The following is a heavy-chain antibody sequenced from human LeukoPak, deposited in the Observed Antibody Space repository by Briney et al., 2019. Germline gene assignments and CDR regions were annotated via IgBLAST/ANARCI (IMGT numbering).Heavy chain of an antibody. J-gene: IGHJ5*02. Sequence: SETLSLTCAVYGGSFSGYYWSWIRQPPGKGLEWVGEINHSGSTNYNPSLKSRVTISVETSNNQFALKLSSVTAADTAVYYCATKVRGVSSWFDPWGQGTLVTVSS. V-gene: IGHV4-34*01. CDR2: INHSGST. D-gene: IGHD3-10*01. CDR3: ATKVRGVSSWFDP. CDR1: GGSFSGYY.